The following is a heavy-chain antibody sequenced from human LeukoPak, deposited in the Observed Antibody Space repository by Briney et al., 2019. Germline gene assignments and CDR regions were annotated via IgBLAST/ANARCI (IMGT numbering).Heavy chain of an antibody. CDR3: ARRSWIQLWFDY. CDR1: GFTFSSYS. CDR2: ISSSSSYI. V-gene: IGHV3-21*01. J-gene: IGHJ4*02. Sequence: GGSLRLSCAASGFTFSSYSMYWVRQAPGKGLEWVSSISSSSSYIYYADSVKGRFTISRDNAKNSLYLQMNSLRAEDTAVYYCARRSWIQLWFDYWGQGTLVTVSS. D-gene: IGHD5-18*01.